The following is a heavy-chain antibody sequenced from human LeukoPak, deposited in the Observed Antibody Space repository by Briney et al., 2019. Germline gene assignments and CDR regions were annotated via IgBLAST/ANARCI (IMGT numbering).Heavy chain of an antibody. V-gene: IGHV4-34*01. J-gene: IGHJ5*02. CDR2: IYHSGST. Sequence: KASETLSLTCAVYGGSFSGYYWSWIRQPPGKGLEWIGEIYHSGSTNYNPSLKSRVTISVDKSKNQFSLKLSSVTAADTAVYYCGGSPFDPWGQGTLVTVSS. CDR3: GGSPFDP. CDR1: GGSFSGYY.